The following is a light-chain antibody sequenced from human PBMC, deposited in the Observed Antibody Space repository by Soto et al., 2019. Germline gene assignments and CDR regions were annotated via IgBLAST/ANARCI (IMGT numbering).Light chain of an antibody. CDR1: QSVLYSSNNKNY. V-gene: IGKV4-1*01. CDR3: QQYYSTPRT. Sequence: DSLMTQSPTSLAVSLGERATIDCKSSQSVLYSSNNKNYLAWYQQKPGQPPKLLIYWASTRESGVPDRFSGSGSGTDFTLTISSLQAEDVAVYYCQQYYSTPRTFGQGTKVDI. J-gene: IGKJ1*01. CDR2: WAS.